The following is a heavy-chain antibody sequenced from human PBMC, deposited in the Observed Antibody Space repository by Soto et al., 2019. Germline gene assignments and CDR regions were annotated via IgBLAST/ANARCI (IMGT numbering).Heavy chain of an antibody. D-gene: IGHD5-18*01. V-gene: IGHV3-21*01. Sequence: EVQLVESGGGLVKPGGSLRLSCAASGFTFSSYSMNWVRQAPGKGLEWVSSISSSSSYIYYADSVKGRFTISRDNTKNSLYLQMYSLRAEDTAVYYCARDQPGYSYGYGLGYWSQGTLVTVSS. CDR1: GFTFSSYS. CDR3: ARDQPGYSYGYGLGY. J-gene: IGHJ4*02. CDR2: ISSSSSYI.